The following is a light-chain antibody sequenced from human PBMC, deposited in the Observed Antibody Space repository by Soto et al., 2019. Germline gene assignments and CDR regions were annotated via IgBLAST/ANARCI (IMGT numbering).Light chain of an antibody. CDR3: SSYTGNSPFFV. CDR2: GVS. Sequence: QSVLTQPASVSGSDGQSITISCTGTSSDAGGYNYVSWYQQRPGKAPKLMIFGVSNRPSGVSNRFSGSKSDNTASLTISGLQGDDEADYYCSSYTGNSPFFVFGTGTKVTVL. V-gene: IGLV2-14*01. J-gene: IGLJ1*01. CDR1: SSDAGGYNY.